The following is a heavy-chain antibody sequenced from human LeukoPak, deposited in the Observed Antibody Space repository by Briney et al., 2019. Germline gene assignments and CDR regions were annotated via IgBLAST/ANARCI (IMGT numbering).Heavy chain of an antibody. J-gene: IGHJ4*02. CDR1: GYSISSGYY. Sequence: PSGTLSLTCTVSGYSISSGYYWGWIRQPPGKGLEWIGSIYHSGSTYYNPSLKSRVTISVDTSKNQFSLKLSSVTAADTAVYYCARVGSSWLGYYFDYWGQGTLVTVSS. CDR3: ARVGSSWLGYYFDY. D-gene: IGHD6-13*01. CDR2: IYHSGST. V-gene: IGHV4-38-2*02.